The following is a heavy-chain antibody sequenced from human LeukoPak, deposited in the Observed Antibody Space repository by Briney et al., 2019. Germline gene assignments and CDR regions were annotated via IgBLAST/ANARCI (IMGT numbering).Heavy chain of an antibody. J-gene: IGHJ6*02. D-gene: IGHD4-11*01. CDR2: IYHSGST. V-gene: IGHV4-30-2*05. Sequence: SETLSLTCAVSGGSISSGGYSWSWIRQPPGKGLEWIGYIYHSGSTYYNPSLKSRVTISVDTSKNQFSLKLSSVTAADTAVYYCARGSYSNYKNYYYGMDVWGQGTTVTVSS. CDR3: ARGSYSNYKNYYYGMDV. CDR1: GGSISSGGYS.